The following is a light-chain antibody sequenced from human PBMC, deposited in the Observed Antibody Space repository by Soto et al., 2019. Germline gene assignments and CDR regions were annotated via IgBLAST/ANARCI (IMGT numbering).Light chain of an antibody. J-gene: IGKJ4*01. CDR1: QSISTW. CDR2: DAS. Sequence: DIQMTQSPSTLSASVGDRVTITCRASQSISTWLAWYQQKSGKAPKLLIYDASTLESGVPSRFSGSGSGTEFALTISSLQPDDFATYYFQQYKTYPLTFGGGTKVEIK. V-gene: IGKV1-5*01. CDR3: QQYKTYPLT.